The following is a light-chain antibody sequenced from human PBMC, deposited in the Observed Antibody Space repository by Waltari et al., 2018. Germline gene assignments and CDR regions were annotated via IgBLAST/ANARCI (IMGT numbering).Light chain of an antibody. V-gene: IGKV3-20*01. CDR2: STS. Sequence: IVLTQSPDTLSLSPGERATLSCRASQSVTSISLAWYQQKPGQAPSLRIYSTSSRATDFSDRFSGSGSGTDFTLTINRLEPEDSAVYHCQQYDGSAVTFGGGTRVEIK. J-gene: IGKJ4*01. CDR3: QQYDGSAVT. CDR1: QSVTSIS.